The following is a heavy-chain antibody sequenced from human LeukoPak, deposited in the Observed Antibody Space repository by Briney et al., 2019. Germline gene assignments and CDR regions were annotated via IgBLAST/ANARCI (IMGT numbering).Heavy chain of an antibody. D-gene: IGHD1-7*01. CDR2: IYHSGTT. V-gene: IGHV4-59*02. CDR1: GGSVSNYS. J-gene: IGHJ4*02. CDR3: ATGSSYPPGELDY. Sequence: ASETLSLTCTVSGGSVSNYSWSWVRQPPGKGLEYIGDIYHSGTTNYNPSLKSRVTMSLDTSKNQFSLKLSSVTAADTALYYCATGSSYPPGELDYWGQGSLVTVSS.